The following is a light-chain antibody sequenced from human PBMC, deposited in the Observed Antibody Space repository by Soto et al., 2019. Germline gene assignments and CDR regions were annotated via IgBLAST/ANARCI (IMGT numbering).Light chain of an antibody. CDR3: QTWGTGIWV. J-gene: IGLJ3*02. Sequence: QPVLTQSPSASASLGASVKLTCTLSSGHSSYAIAWHQQQPEKGPRYLMKLNSDGSHSKGDGIPDRFSGSSSGAERYLTISILQSEDEADYYCQTWGTGIWVFGGGTQLTVL. CDR2: LNSDGSH. V-gene: IGLV4-69*01. CDR1: SGHSSYA.